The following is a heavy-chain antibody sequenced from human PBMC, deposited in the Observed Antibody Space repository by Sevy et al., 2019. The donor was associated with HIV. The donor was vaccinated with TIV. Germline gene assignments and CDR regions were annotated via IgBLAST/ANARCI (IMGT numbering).Heavy chain of an antibody. V-gene: IGHV3-21*01. CDR2: ISSSSSYI. D-gene: IGHD4-17*01. J-gene: IGHJ4*02. CDR1: GFTFSSYS. Sequence: GGSLRLSCAASGFTFSSYSMNWVRRAPGKGLEWVSSISSSSSYIYYADSVKGRFTISRDNAKNSLYLQMNSLRAEDTAVYYCARDRDGDYVFDYWGQGTLVTVSS. CDR3: ARDRDGDYVFDY.